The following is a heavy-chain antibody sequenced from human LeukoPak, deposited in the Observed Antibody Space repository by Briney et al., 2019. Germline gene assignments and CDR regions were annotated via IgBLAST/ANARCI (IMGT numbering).Heavy chain of an antibody. Sequence: SETLSLTCTVSGGSISSSSYYWGWIRQPPGKGLEWIGSIYYSGSTYYNPSLKSRVTISVDTSKNQFSLKLSSVTAADTAVYYCARGALRITGTTAYYYYYMDVWGKGTTVTVSS. D-gene: IGHD1-7*01. J-gene: IGHJ6*03. CDR1: GGSISSSSYY. V-gene: IGHV4-39*01. CDR3: ARGALRITGTTAYYYYYMDV. CDR2: IYYSGST.